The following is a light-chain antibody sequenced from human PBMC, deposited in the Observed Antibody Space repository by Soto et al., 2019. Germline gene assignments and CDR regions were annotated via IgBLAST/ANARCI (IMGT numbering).Light chain of an antibody. CDR1: QSVRSSY. CDR3: QQYGTSFT. CDR2: GAF. Sequence: EVVLTQSPGTLSLSPGERATLSCRASQSVRSSYLAWYQQKPGQAPRLLIFGAFRRATGIPDRFSGSGSETDFTLTISGLEPEDFAVYYCQQYGTSFTFGPGTKVDIK. J-gene: IGKJ3*01. V-gene: IGKV3-20*01.